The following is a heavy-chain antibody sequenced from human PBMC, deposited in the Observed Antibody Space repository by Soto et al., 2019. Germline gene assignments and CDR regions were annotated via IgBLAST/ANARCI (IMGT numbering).Heavy chain of an antibody. Sequence: GGSLRLSCAASGFAFSNFDMNWVRQAPGEGLGWVSYISLSGSTIYYADSVKGRFTISRDDAKNSLYLQMNSLRADDMDFYYCARESFSASPNFFDDWGQGTLVTVSS. CDR2: ISLSGSTI. D-gene: IGHD3-3*02. V-gene: IGHV3-48*03. J-gene: IGHJ4*02. CDR3: ARESFSASPNFFDD. CDR1: GFAFSNFD.